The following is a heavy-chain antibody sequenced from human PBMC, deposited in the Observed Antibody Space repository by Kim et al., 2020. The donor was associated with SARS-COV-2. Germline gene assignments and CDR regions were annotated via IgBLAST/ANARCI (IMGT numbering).Heavy chain of an antibody. CDR1: GFTFSTYA. CDR3: AKDQADYDILTGLDY. J-gene: IGHJ4*02. D-gene: IGHD3-9*01. Sequence: GGSLRLSCATFGFTFSTYAMHWVRQAPGKGLEYVALISDDGSKTYYGDSVKGRFTISRDNSKNTLSLQMNSLRAEDTAVYYCAKDQADYDILTGLDYWGQGTLVAVSS. V-gene: IGHV3-30*18. CDR2: ISDDGSKT.